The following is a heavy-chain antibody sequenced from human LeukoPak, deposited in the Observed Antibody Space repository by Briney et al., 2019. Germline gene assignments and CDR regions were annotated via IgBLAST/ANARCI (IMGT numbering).Heavy chain of an antibody. CDR1: GGSISSGGYY. Sequence: SETLSLTCTVSGGSISSGGYYWSWIRQHPGKGLEWIGYIYYSGSTYYNPSLKSRVTISVDTSKNQFSLKLSSVTAADTAVYYCARGAFFNPVVVVNPYYFDYWGREPWSPSPQ. CDR2: IYYSGST. J-gene: IGHJ4*02. V-gene: IGHV4-31*03. D-gene: IGHD3-22*01. CDR3: ARGAFFNPVVVVNPYYFDY.